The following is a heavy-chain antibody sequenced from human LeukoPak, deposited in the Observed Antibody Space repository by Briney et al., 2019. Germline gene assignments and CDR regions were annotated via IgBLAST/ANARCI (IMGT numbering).Heavy chain of an antibody. CDR3: ARRESSYQNYYYYYLMDV. V-gene: IGHV3-20*04. Sequence: PGGSLRLSCAASGFTFDDYGMSWVRQAPGKGLEWVSDINWNGDRTGYADSVKGRFTISRDNAKNSLYLQMNSLRAEDTALYYCARRESSYQNYYYYYLMDVWGKGTTVTVSS. CDR2: INWNGDRT. J-gene: IGHJ6*03. D-gene: IGHD3-16*02. CDR1: GFTFDDYG.